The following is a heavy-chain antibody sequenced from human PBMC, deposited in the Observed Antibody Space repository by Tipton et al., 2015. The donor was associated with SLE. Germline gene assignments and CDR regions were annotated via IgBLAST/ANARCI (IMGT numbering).Heavy chain of an antibody. J-gene: IGHJ1*01. CDR2: IYHSGNT. D-gene: IGHD4-17*01. Sequence: TLSLTCNVSGVSINSDGFYWSWIRQPPGKGLEWIGSIYHSGNTYSNPSLESRVTIPVDTSKNQFSLKLSSVTAADTAVYYCARATVTTGKFQHWGQGTLVTVSS. CDR1: GVSINSDGFY. V-gene: IGHV4-38-2*02. CDR3: ARATVTTGKFQH.